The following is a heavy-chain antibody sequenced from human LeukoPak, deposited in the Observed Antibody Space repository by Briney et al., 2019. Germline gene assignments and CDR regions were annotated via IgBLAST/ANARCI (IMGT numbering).Heavy chain of an antibody. V-gene: IGHV3-11*03. CDR2: INGSSSDT. CDR1: GFTFSDYY. Sequence: GGSLRLSCAASGFTFSDYYMTWIRQAPGRGLEWISYINGSSSDTNYADSVRGRFTISRDNAKNSLYLLMNSLRVEDAAVYYCARRGTTYCTVDSCHPNWFDPWGQGTLVTVSS. D-gene: IGHD2-15*01. CDR3: ARRGTTYCTVDSCHPNWFDP. J-gene: IGHJ5*02.